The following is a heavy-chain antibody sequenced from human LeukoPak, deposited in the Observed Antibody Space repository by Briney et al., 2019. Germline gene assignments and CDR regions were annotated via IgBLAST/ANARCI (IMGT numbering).Heavy chain of an antibody. CDR2: INPSGGST. CDR1: GYTFTSYY. J-gene: IGHJ5*02. Sequence: GASVKVSCKASGYTFTSYYMHWVRQAPGQGLEWMGIINPSGGSTSYAQKFQGRVTMTRDTSTSTVYMELSSLRSEDTAVYYCARGVRVDYYGSGSRQRWFDPWGQGTLVTVSS. D-gene: IGHD3-10*01. CDR3: ARGVRVDYYGSGSRQRWFDP. V-gene: IGHV1-46*01.